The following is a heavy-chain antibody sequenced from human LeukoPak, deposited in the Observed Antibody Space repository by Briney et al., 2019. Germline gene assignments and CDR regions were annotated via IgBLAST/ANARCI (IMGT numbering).Heavy chain of an antibody. CDR2: IYYSGST. V-gene: IGHV4-59*01. CDR3: ARVPLDGYIPGYFDY. J-gene: IGHJ4*02. D-gene: IGHD5-24*01. Sequence: PSETLSLTCTVSGGSISSYYWSWIRQPPGKGLEWIGYIYYSGSTNCNPSLKSRVTISVDTSKNQFSLKLSSVTAADTAVYYCARVPLDGYIPGYFDYWGQGTLVTVSS. CDR1: GGSISSYY.